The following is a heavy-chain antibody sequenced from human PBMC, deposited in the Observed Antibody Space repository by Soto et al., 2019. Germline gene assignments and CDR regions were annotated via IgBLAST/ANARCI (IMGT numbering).Heavy chain of an antibody. CDR1: GGSISSGGYC. J-gene: IGHJ5*02. V-gene: IGHV4-31*03. D-gene: IGHD2-15*01. CDR2: IYYSGST. Sequence: PSETLSLTCTVSGGSISSGGYCWSWIRQHPGKGLEWIGYIYYSGSTYYNPSLKSRVTISVDTSKNQFSLKLSSVTAADTAVYYCARRILVGYCSGGSCYPEYNWFDPWGQGTLVTVSS. CDR3: ARRILVGYCSGGSCYPEYNWFDP.